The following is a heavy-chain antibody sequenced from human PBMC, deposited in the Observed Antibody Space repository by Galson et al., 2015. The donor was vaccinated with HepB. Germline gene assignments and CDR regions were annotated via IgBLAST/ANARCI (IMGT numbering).Heavy chain of an antibody. CDR3: ARGYRAPWP. D-gene: IGHD3-16*02. CDR2: IKEDGSEK. CDR1: GFSFSSYS. J-gene: IGHJ4*02. Sequence: SLRLSCAASGFSFSSYSMGWVRQAPGKGLEWVANIKEDGSEKYYVDSVKGRFTISRDSAKNSLYLQMNSLRVEDTAVYYCARGYRAPWPWGQGTLVTVSS. V-gene: IGHV3-7*01.